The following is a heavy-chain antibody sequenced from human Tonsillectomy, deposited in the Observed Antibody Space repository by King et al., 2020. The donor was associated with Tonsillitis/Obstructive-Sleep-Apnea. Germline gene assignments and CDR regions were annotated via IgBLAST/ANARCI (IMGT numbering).Heavy chain of an antibody. CDR3: AKDIYDDFWSGYSLDY. D-gene: IGHD3-3*01. J-gene: IGHJ4*02. CDR2: ISWNSGSI. CDR1: GFTFNDYA. V-gene: IGHV3-9*01. Sequence: QLVQSGGGLVQPGRSLRLSCAASGFTFNDYAMHWVREAPGKGLEWVSGISWNSGSIGYADSVKGRFTISRDNAKNSMYLPMNSLRAEDTALYYCAKDIYDDFWSGYSLDYWGQGTLVTVSS.